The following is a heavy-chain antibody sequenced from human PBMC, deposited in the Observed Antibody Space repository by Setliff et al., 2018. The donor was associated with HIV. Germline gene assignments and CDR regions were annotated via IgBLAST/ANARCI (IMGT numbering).Heavy chain of an antibody. V-gene: IGHV3-66*03. CDR2: IYGSGDT. J-gene: IGHJ6*03. CDR1: GFTLSNTY. D-gene: IGHD3-10*01. Sequence: GGSLRLSCAASGFTLSNTYMAWVRQAPGKGLEWVSTIYGSGDTYHADSVKGRFTLSRDTSKNTLFLQMNSLRGEDTAVYYCAKDEAHYYYHYMDVWGKGTTVTVSS. CDR3: AKDEAHYYYHYMDV.